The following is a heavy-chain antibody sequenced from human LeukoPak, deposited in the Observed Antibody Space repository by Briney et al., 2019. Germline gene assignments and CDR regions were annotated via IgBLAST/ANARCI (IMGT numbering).Heavy chain of an antibody. CDR3: ASAWSY. D-gene: IGHD1-1*01. CDR1: RFTFSSYW. V-gene: IGHV3-74*01. J-gene: IGHJ4*02. CDR2: ISPDGSTT. Sequence: PGGSLRLSCVASRFTFSSYWMHWVRQAPGTGVVWVSDISPDGSTTRYADSVKGRFTISRDNAKNRLYLQMNSLRVEDTAVYFCASAWSYWGQGALVTVSS.